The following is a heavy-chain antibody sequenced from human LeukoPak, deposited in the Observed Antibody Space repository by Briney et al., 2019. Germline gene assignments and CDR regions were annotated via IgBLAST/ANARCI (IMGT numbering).Heavy chain of an antibody. CDR1: GGSGGSISSSNY. V-gene: IGHV4-4*02. Sequence: SGTLSLTCAVSGGSGGSISSSNYWSWVRRPPGKGLEWIGEIYHSGSTNYNPSLKSRVTISVDKSKNQFSLKLSSVTAADTAVYYCARAGLYYASGNYLGYWGQGSLVTVSS. CDR3: ARAGLYYASGNYLGY. CDR2: IYHSGST. J-gene: IGHJ4*02. D-gene: IGHD3-10*01.